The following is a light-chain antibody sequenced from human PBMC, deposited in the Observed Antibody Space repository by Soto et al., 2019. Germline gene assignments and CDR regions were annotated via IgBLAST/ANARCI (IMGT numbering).Light chain of an antibody. J-gene: IGKJ1*01. CDR3: QQYNSYPWT. Sequence: TQSPATLSLSPGETATLSCRASRWLAWYQQKPGKAPKLLIYDASSLPSGVPSRFRGSGSGTEFTLTISSLHPDDFATYYCQQYNSYPWTCGQGTKVDIK. CDR2: DAS. V-gene: IGKV1-5*01. CDR1: RW.